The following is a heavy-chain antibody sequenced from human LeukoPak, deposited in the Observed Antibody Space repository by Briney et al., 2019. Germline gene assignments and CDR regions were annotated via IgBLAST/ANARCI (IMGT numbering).Heavy chain of an antibody. Sequence: GGSLRLSCAASGFTFSDYYMSWIRQAPGKGLEGVSYISSSGSTIYYADSVKGRFTISRDNAKNSLYLQMNSLRAEDTAVYYCARETTMVRATFLVWGQGTTVTVSS. CDR3: ARETTMVRATFLV. CDR1: GFTFSDYY. CDR2: ISSSGSTI. J-gene: IGHJ6*02. V-gene: IGHV3-11*01. D-gene: IGHD3-10*01.